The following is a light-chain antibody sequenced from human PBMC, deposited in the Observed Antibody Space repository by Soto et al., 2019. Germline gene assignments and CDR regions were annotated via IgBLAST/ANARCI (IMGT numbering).Light chain of an antibody. J-gene: IGLJ1*01. CDR1: KLGDKF. V-gene: IGLV3-1*01. Sequence: SYELTQPPSGSVSPGQTASISCSGEKLGDKFAWWYQQKPGQSPVLVISKDNKRPSGIPERFSGSNSGNTATLTISGTQAMDEADYYCQAWDSNTNYVFGSGTKLTVL. CDR3: QAWDSNTNYV. CDR2: KDN.